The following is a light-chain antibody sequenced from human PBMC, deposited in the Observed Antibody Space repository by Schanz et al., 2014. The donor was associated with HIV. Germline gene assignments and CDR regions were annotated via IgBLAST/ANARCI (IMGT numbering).Light chain of an antibody. Sequence: QSALTQPRSVSGSPGQSVTISCTGTSSDVGGYNYVSWYQQHPGKAPKLVIYDVNKRPSGVPDRFSGSKSGTSASLVISGLQSEDEADYYCATWDISLNGPVFGGGTKLTVL. V-gene: IGLV2-11*01. CDR2: DVN. CDR3: ATWDISLNGPV. CDR1: SSDVGGYNY. J-gene: IGLJ2*01.